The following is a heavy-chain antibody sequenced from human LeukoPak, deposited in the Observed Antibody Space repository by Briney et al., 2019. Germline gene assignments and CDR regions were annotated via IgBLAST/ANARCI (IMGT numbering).Heavy chain of an antibody. CDR3: ARGVSGWYFWFDP. V-gene: IGHV4-39*01. Sequence: SETLSLTCTVSGGSIGSSSYYWGWIRQPPGKGLAWIGSIYYSGSTYYNPSLKSRVTISVDTSKNQFSLKLSSVTAADTAVYYCARGVSGWYFWFDPWGQGTLVTASS. CDR1: GGSIGSSSYY. CDR2: IYYSGST. J-gene: IGHJ5*02. D-gene: IGHD6-19*01.